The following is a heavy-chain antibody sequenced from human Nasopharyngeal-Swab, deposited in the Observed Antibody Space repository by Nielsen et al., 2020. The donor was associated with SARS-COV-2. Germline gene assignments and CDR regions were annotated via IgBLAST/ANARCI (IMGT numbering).Heavy chain of an antibody. CDR3: ARDGLDYDFWSAYFMDV. Sequence: GGSLRLSWAASGFTFNNYNFNWVRQAPGKGLEWVSSISSSSSYIYYADSVKGRFTISRDNAKNSLYLQMNSRRAEDTAVYYCARDGLDYDFWSAYFMDVWGQGTTVTVSS. J-gene: IGHJ6*02. V-gene: IGHV3-21*01. D-gene: IGHD3-3*01. CDR2: ISSSSSYI. CDR1: GFTFNNYN.